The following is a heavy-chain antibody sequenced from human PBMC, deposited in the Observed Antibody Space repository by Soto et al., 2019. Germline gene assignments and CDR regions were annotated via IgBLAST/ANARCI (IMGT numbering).Heavy chain of an antibody. CDR2: IIPILGIA. V-gene: IGHV1-69*08. CDR1: GGAFSSYT. J-gene: IGHJ3*02. Sequence: QVQLVQSGAEVKKPGSSVKVSCKASGGAFSSYTISWVRQAPGQGLEWMGRIIPILGIANYAQKFQGRVTIIAGTSTSPAYMELSSLRSEDTAVYYCARDPASKVTTGDAFDIWGQGTMVTVSS. D-gene: IGHD4-17*01. CDR3: ARDPASKVTTGDAFDI.